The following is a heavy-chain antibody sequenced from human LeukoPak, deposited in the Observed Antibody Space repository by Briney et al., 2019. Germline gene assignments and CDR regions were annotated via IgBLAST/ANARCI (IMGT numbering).Heavy chain of an antibody. CDR3: ARVGPGLSSGWYGY. CDR2: INPNSGGT. V-gene: IGHV1-2*02. J-gene: IGHJ4*02. Sequence: ASVKVSCKASGYTFTGYYMHWVRQAPGQGLEWMGWINPNSGGTNYAQKFQGRVTMARDTSISTAYMELSRLRSDDTAVYYCARVGPGLSSGWYGYWGQGTLVTVSS. D-gene: IGHD6-19*01. CDR1: GYTFTGYY.